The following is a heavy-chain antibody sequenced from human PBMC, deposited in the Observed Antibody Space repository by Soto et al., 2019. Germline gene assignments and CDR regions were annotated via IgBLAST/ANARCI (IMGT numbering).Heavy chain of an antibody. J-gene: IGHJ6*02. V-gene: IGHV4-39*01. Sequence: SETQSLTCPVSGGYISSSSYYWGWIRQPPGKGLEWIGSIYYSGSTYYNPSLKSRVTISVDTSKNQFSLKLSSVTAADTAVYYCARPLYYDFWSGADGMDVWGQGTTVTVSS. CDR3: ARPLYYDFWSGADGMDV. CDR2: IYYSGST. D-gene: IGHD3-3*01. CDR1: GGYISSSSYY.